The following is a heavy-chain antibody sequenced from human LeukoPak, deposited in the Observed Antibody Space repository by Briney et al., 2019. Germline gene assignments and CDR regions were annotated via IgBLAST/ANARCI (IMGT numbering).Heavy chain of an antibody. CDR2: ISGSAHKI. CDR1: GITFSNYA. D-gene: IGHD5-18*01. Sequence: GGSLRLSCVASGITFSNYAVSWVRQAPEKGLDWVSVISGSAHKIRYADSVKGRFTISRDNSENIVYLQMNNLRVEDTAVYYCAGRPTGYSSGYIHWGQGTLVTASS. J-gene: IGHJ4*02. V-gene: IGHV3-23*01. CDR3: AGRPTGYSSGYIH.